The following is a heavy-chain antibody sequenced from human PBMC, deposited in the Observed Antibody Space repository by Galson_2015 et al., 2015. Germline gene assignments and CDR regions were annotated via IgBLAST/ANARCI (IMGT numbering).Heavy chain of an antibody. CDR1: GGTFSGYA. Sequence: SVKVSCKASGGTFSGYAISWVRQAPGRGLEWMGGIIPIFGIANYAQKFQGRVTITADKSTSTAYMELSSLRSEDTAVYHCARGGGYNTHFDYWGQGTLVTVSS. V-gene: IGHV1-69*10. CDR3: ARGGGYNTHFDY. D-gene: IGHD5-24*01. CDR2: IIPIFGIA. J-gene: IGHJ4*02.